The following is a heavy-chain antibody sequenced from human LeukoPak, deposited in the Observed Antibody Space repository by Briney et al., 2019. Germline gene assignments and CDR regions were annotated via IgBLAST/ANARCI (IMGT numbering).Heavy chain of an antibody. CDR3: ARGRNYYDSSGYSYEGDAFDI. CDR1: GYIFTSYD. V-gene: IGHV1-46*01. D-gene: IGHD3-22*01. CDR2: INPSVGSI. Sequence: GASVKVSCKASGYIFTSYDMYWVRQAPGQGLEWMGIINPSVGSIRYAQKFQGRVTITRDASTSTVYMELSSLRSEDTAVYYCARGRNYYDSSGYSYEGDAFDIWGQGTMVTVSS. J-gene: IGHJ3*02.